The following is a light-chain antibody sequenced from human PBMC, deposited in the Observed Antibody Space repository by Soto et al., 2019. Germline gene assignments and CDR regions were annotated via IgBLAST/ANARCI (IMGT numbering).Light chain of an antibody. CDR1: SSDVGRYNF. CDR2: DVI. J-gene: IGLJ3*02. CDR3: SSYAGGNTWV. V-gene: IGLV2-8*01. Sequence: SALTQPPSASGSPGQSVTISCTGTSSDVGRYNFVAWYQQHPGQAPKVILYDVIKRPSGVPDRFSGSKSGNTASLTVSGLQAEDEADYHCSSYAGGNTWVFGGGTKVTVL.